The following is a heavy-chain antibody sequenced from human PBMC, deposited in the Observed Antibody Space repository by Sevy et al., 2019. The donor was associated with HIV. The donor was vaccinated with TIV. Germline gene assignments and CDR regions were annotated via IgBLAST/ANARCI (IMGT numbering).Heavy chain of an antibody. Sequence: GGSLRLSCAASGFTFSSHGMSWVRQAPGKGLEWVSGISSSGGSTYYADSVKGRSSISRDNSKNTLYLQMNSLRAGDPGGYLLGEGVLRRSWYGGGDYWGQGTLVTVSS. D-gene: IGHD3-16*01. V-gene: IGHV3-23*01. CDR2: ISSSGGST. CDR3: GEGVLRRSWYGGGDY. CDR1: GFTFSSHG. J-gene: IGHJ4*02.